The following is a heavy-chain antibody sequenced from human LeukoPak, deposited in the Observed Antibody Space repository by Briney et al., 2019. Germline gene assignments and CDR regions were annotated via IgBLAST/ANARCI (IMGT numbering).Heavy chain of an antibody. V-gene: IGHV3-23*01. CDR2: ISGSGGST. CDR3: ARGVSHRNFDWLFY. J-gene: IGHJ4*02. Sequence: GGSLRLSCAASGFTFSNYAMSWVRQAPGKGLEWVSGISGSGGSTYYADSVKGRFTISRDNSKNTLYLQMNSLRAEDTAVYYCARGVSHRNFDWLFYWGQGTLVTVSS. CDR1: GFTFSNYA. D-gene: IGHD3-9*01.